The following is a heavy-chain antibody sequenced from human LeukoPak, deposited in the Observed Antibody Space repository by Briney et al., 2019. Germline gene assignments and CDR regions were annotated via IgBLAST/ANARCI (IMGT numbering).Heavy chain of an antibody. D-gene: IGHD1-14*01. CDR3: ARDGHGLRGTPTGTDY. CDR1: GGSISSGGYY. Sequence: PSQTLSLTCTVSGGSISSGGYYWSWIRQAPGKGLEWIGYIYHSGSTHYNPSLKSRVTISVDTSKNQFSLKLSSVTAADTAVYYCARDGHGLRGTPTGTDYWGQGTLVTVSS. V-gene: IGHV4-30-2*05. J-gene: IGHJ4*02. CDR2: IYHSGST.